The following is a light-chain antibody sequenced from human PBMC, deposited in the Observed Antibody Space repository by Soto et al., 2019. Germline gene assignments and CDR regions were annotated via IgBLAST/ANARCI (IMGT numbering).Light chain of an antibody. Sequence: EIVLTQSPASLSLSPGERATLSCRASQSVSNHLAWYQQKPGQAPRLLIYDTSHRATGIPVRFSGSGSGTDFTLTISSLEPEDFAVYYCQQRNTWPETFGQGTKLEIK. CDR1: QSVSNH. CDR3: QQRNTWPET. V-gene: IGKV3-11*01. J-gene: IGKJ2*01. CDR2: DTS.